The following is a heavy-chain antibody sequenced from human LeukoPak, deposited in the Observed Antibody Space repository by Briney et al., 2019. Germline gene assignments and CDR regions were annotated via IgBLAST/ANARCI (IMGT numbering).Heavy chain of an antibody. CDR1: GFTFFNYA. CDR3: ARQLEDYYGMDV. J-gene: IGHJ6*02. D-gene: IGHD1-1*01. Sequence: PGGSLRLSCAASGFTFFNYALIWVRRAPGKGLEWVSGVSNSGGVTYYADSVKGRFTISRDNSEHTVHLQMNSLRAEDTAVYYCARQLEDYYGMDVWGQGTTVTVSS. V-gene: IGHV3-23*01. CDR2: VSNSGGVT.